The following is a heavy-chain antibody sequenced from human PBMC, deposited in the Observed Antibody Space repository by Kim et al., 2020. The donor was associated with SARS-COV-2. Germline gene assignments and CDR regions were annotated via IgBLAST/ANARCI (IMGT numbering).Heavy chain of an antibody. CDR3: ATYGGSYGRGFDN. CDR2: IYYTGSA. CDR1: GGSVSSHH. V-gene: IGHV4-59*08. D-gene: IGHD1-26*01. J-gene: IGHJ4*01. Sequence: SETLSLTCSVSGGSVSSHHWSWIRQPPGKGLECIGYIYYTGSANYNPSLKSRVTISMDTSKSQFSLKLTSVTAADTAVYYCATYGGSYGRGFDNWGHGTLVTVSS.